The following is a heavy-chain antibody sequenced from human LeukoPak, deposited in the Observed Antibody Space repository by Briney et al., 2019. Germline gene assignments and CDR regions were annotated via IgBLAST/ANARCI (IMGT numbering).Heavy chain of an antibody. D-gene: IGHD3-10*01. Sequence: GGSLRLSCAASGFTFSSYAMSWVRQAPGKGLEWVSAISGSGGSTYYADSVKGRFTISRDNSKNTLYLQMNSLGAEDTAVYYCARDGRFAWFDPWGQGTLVTVSS. CDR2: ISGSGGST. J-gene: IGHJ5*02. CDR3: ARDGRFAWFDP. CDR1: GFTFSSYA. V-gene: IGHV3-23*01.